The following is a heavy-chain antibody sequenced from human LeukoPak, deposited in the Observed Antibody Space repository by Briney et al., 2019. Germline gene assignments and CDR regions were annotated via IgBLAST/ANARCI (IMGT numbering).Heavy chain of an antibody. CDR1: GYTFTVYY. CDR3: AGGDYRDY. Sequence: ASVTVSFKASGYTFTVYYMHWVRHAPGQGKEWMGWINPNSGGTNYAQKFQGRVTMTRDTSISTAYMELSRLRSDDTAVYYRAGGDYRDYWGQGTLVTVSS. CDR2: INPNSGGT. D-gene: IGHD4-11*01. J-gene: IGHJ4*02. V-gene: IGHV1-2*02.